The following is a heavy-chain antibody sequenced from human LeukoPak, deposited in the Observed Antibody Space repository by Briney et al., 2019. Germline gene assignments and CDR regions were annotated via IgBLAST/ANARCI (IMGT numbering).Heavy chain of an antibody. V-gene: IGHV4-39*01. D-gene: IGHD5-24*01. J-gene: IGHJ4*02. CDR2: IYNSGST. CDR3: ARNSWLQHFDY. CDR1: GGSISSSTYY. Sequence: SETLSLTCTVSGGSISSSTYYWGWIRQPPGKGLEWIGSIYNSGSTYYNPSLKSRVTISVDTSKNQFSLKLGSVTAADTAVYYCARNSWLQHFDYWGQGTLVTVSS.